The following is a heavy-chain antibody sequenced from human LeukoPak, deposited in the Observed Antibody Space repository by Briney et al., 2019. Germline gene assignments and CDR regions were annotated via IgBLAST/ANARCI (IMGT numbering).Heavy chain of an antibody. Sequence: GGSLRLSCAASGFTFSSYEMNWVRQAPGKGLEWVSYISSSGSTIYYADSVKGRFTISRDNAKNSLYLQMNSLRAEDTAVYYCARDRHSGWYDSEAFHLDYWGQGTLVTVSS. CDR2: ISSSGSTI. D-gene: IGHD6-19*01. V-gene: IGHV3-48*03. J-gene: IGHJ4*02. CDR3: ARDRHSGWYDSEAFHLDY. CDR1: GFTFSSYE.